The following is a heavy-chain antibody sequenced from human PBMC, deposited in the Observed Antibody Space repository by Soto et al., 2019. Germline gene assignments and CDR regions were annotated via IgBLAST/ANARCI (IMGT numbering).Heavy chain of an antibody. J-gene: IGHJ4*02. Sequence: QITVKESGPTLVKPTQTLTLTCTLSGFSLSTTTVGVGWIRQPPGKALEWLALIYWDDDRRYIPSLKNRLTITKDNSGGQVALTTTNMDPVETATYYCALIMPFVIKGYYFDYWGPGNLVTVSS. CDR2: IYWDDDR. D-gene: IGHD2-2*01. V-gene: IGHV2-5*02. CDR1: GFSLSTTTVG. CDR3: ALIMPFVIKGYYFDY.